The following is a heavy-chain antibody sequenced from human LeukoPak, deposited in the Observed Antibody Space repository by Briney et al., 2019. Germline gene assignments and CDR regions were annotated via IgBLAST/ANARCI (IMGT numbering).Heavy chain of an antibody. CDR1: GFTFSSYG. CDR3: AKGYYDSSGYALYADAFDI. D-gene: IGHD3-22*01. Sequence: PGESLRLSCAASGFTFSSYGMHWVRQAPGKGLEWVAVIWYDGSNKYYADSVKGRFAISRDNSKNTLYLQMNSLRAEDTAVYYCAKGYYDSSGYALYADAFDIWGQGTMVTVSS. V-gene: IGHV3-33*06. CDR2: IWYDGSNK. J-gene: IGHJ3*02.